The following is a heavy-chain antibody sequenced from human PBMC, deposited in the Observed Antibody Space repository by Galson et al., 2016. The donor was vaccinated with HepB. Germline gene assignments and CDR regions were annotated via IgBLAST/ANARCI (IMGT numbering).Heavy chain of an antibody. D-gene: IGHD6-13*01. V-gene: IGHV3-7*03. J-gene: IGHJ3*01. CDR1: GFTFRSYW. CDR2: IKGDGSQI. CDR3: ARDSSPGTEVTVWYYAFDL. Sequence: SLRLSCAASGFTFRSYWMTWVRQTPGKGLEWVANIKGDGSQIHYADSVEGRFTISRDNAQSSMFLQMSSLRPEDTALYYCARDSSPGTEVTVWYYAFDLWGHGTMVAVSS.